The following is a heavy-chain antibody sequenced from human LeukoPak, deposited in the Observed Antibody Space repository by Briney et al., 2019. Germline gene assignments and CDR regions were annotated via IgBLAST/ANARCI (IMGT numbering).Heavy chain of an antibody. Sequence: GASVKVSCKASVYSFTSFYMHWVRQAPGQGLEWMGWINPNSGGTNYAQKFQGRVTMTRDTSISTAYMELSRLRSDDTAVYYCARSEYSSPYNWFDPWGQGTLVTVSS. V-gene: IGHV1-2*02. CDR1: VYSFTSFY. CDR2: INPNSGGT. J-gene: IGHJ5*02. CDR3: ARSEYSSPYNWFDP. D-gene: IGHD6-6*01.